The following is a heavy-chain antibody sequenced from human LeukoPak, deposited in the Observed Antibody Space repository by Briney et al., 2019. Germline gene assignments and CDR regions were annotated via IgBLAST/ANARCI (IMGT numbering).Heavy chain of an antibody. D-gene: IGHD2-8*01. V-gene: IGHV1-2*02. CDR3: ARSKYCTNGVCYNGAGAFDI. J-gene: IGHJ3*02. CDR1: GYTFIDYF. Sequence: ASVKVSCKASGYTFIDYFIHWVRQAPGQGLEWMGWMNPNSGGTNYAQKFQGRVTMTRDTSISTAYMELSRLRSDDTAVYYCARSKYCTNGVCYNGAGAFDIWGQGTMVTVSS. CDR2: MNPNSGGT.